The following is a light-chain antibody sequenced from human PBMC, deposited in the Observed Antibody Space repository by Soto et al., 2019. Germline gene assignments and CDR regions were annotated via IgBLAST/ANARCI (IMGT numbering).Light chain of an antibody. CDR1: SSDVGGYNY. CDR2: EVS. CDR3: SSYTSSSTWV. J-gene: IGLJ3*02. Sequence: QSALTQPASVSGSPGQSITISCTGTSSDVGGYNYVSWYQQHPDKAPKLMIYEVSNRPSGVSNRFSGSKSGNTASLTISGLQAEDEDDYYCSSYTSSSTWVFGGGTKLTVL. V-gene: IGLV2-14*01.